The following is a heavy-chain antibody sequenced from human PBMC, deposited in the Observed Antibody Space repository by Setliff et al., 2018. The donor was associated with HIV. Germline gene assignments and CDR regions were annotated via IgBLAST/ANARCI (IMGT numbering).Heavy chain of an antibody. D-gene: IGHD3-16*01. CDR3: ARSFWGFVRNAASDI. J-gene: IGHJ3*02. Sequence: GGSLRLSCAASGFTFSSYWMSWVRQAPGKGLEWVANIKQDGSEKYYVDSVKGRFTISRDNAKNSLYLHMNSLRAEDTAVYYCARSFWGFVRNAASDIWGQGTMVTVSS. CDR2: IKQDGSEK. CDR1: GFTFSSYW. V-gene: IGHV3-7*01.